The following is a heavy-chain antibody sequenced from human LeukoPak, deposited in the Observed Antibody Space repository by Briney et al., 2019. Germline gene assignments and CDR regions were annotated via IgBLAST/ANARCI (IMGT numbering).Heavy chain of an antibody. V-gene: IGHV3-30*03. CDR3: AIGNEYYFDY. CDR2: ISYDGSNK. Sequence: GRSLRLSCAASGFTFSSYGMHWVRQAPGKGLEWVAVISYDGSNKYYADSVKGRFTISRDNSKNTLYPQMNSLRAEDTAVYYCAIGNEYYFDYWGQGTLVTVSS. CDR1: GFTFSSYG. J-gene: IGHJ4*02. D-gene: IGHD3-10*01.